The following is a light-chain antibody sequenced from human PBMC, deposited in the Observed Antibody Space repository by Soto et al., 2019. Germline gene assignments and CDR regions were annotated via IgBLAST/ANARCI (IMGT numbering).Light chain of an antibody. CDR3: SSYTSNNTPHVI. V-gene: IGLV2-14*01. CDR2: AVS. Sequence: QSVLTQPATVSGSPGQSITISCTGTSSDVGGYNYVSWYQQHPGKAPQLLIYAVSNRPSGVSDRFSGSKSGNTASLTVSGLQAEDEAEYYCSSYTSNNTPHVIFGGAPQLTVL. CDR1: SSDVGGYNY. J-gene: IGLJ2*01.